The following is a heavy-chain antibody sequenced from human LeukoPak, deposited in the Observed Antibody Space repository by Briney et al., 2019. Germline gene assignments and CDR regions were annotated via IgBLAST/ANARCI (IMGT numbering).Heavy chain of an antibody. CDR3: AKGRYSSGWGFDY. CDR1: GCTFDDYG. CDR2: ISWHSRTI. D-gene: IGHD6-19*01. V-gene: IGHV3-9*01. J-gene: IGHJ4*02. Sequence: GGSLRLSCAASGCTFDDYGMHWVLQAPGKGLEWVSSISWHSRTIGYADSVKGRFTISRDNAKNSLCLQMNSLRAEDTALYYCAKGRYSSGWGFDYWGQGTLVTVSS.